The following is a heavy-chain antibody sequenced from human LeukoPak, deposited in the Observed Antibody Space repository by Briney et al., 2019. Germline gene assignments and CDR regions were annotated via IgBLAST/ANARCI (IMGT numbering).Heavy chain of an antibody. D-gene: IGHD4-17*01. CDR1: GFTFSSYG. CDR3: ARERDYGGGFDY. V-gene: IGHV3-33*01. Sequence: GGSLRLSCAASGFTFSSYGMHWVRQAPGKGLDWVTTIWYDGSNKYYADSVKGRFTISRDNSKNTLYLQMNSLRAEDTAVYYCARERDYGGGFDYWGQGTLVTVSS. J-gene: IGHJ4*02. CDR2: IWYDGSNK.